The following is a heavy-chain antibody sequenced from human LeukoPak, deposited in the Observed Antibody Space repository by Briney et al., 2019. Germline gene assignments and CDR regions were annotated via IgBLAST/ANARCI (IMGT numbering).Heavy chain of an antibody. D-gene: IGHD5-24*01. CDR2: INSDGSST. CDR3: ARLDGYNYEADY. Sequence: GGSLRLSCAASGFTFSSYAMSWVRQAPGKGLVWVSRINSDGSSTSYADSVKGRFTISRDNAKNTLYLQMNSLRAEDTAVYYCARLDGYNYEADYWGQGTLVTVSS. V-gene: IGHV3-74*01. J-gene: IGHJ4*02. CDR1: GFTFSSYA.